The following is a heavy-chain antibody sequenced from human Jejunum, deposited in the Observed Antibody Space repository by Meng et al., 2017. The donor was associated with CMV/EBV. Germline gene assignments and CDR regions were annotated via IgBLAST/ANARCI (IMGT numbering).Heavy chain of an antibody. Sequence: SCSGCGFRYSHDYGGWVSQATGKGLEWVSVIFSSGATYYADSVKGPFTIHRDNSKNTLYLQRNSRRAEDTAVYYCEGAVGGGHFDYWGQGTLVTVSS. CDR3: EGAVGGGHFDY. V-gene: IGHV3-53*01. CDR2: IFSSGAT. CDR1: GFRYSHDY. J-gene: IGHJ4*02. D-gene: IGHD2-2*01.